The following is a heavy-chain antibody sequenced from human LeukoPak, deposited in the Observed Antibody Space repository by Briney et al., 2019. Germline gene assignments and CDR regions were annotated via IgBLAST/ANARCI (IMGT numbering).Heavy chain of an antibody. D-gene: IGHD6-13*01. J-gene: IGHJ5*02. CDR2: ISYSGST. V-gene: IGHV4-59*08. Sequence: PLETLSLSCALSGGSTCIYNWGWSPPTPRGGRGSVGYISYSGSTNYNPSLKSRGTISVDTSKNQFSLKLSSVSAADTAVYYCAARPIAAANWFDPWGQGTLVTVSS. CDR1: GGSTCIYN. CDR3: AARPIAAANWFDP.